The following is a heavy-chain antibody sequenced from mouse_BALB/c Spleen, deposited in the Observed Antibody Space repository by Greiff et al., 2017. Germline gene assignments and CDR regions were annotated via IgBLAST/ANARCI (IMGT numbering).Heavy chain of an antibody. J-gene: IGHJ3*01. CDR2: INPSTGYT. CDR1: GYTFTSYW. Sequence: QVQLKQSGAELAKPGASVKMSCKASGYTFTSYWMHWVKQRPGQGLEWIGYINPSTGYTEYNQKFKDKATLTADKSSSTAYMQLSSLTSEDSAVYYCAQGWGNYWGQGTLVTVSA. V-gene: IGHV1-7*01. CDR3: AQGWGNY. D-gene: IGHD2-1*01.